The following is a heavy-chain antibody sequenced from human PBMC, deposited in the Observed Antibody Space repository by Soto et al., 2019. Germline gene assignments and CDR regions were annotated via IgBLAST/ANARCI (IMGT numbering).Heavy chain of an antibody. CDR2: MTYDGATE. J-gene: IGHJ3*01. CDR1: GFTFSDYV. V-gene: IGHV3-30*14. D-gene: IGHD3-3*02. CDR3: ARVRLSIAVNDALDV. Sequence: QVRLVESGGGVVQPGTSLRLSCAASGFTFSDYVIHWVRQAAGKGLEWVASMTYDGATEYYADSVKGRFTKSRDNSKRALSLQMNSLRPDDTAVYYCARVRLSIAVNDALDVWGQGTTVTVSS.